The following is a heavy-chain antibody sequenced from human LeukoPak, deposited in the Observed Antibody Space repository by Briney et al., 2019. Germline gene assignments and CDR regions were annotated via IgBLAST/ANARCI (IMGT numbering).Heavy chain of an antibody. J-gene: IGHJ4*02. V-gene: IGHV3-21*04. CDR3: ARDYFYCGGDCFVDY. D-gene: IGHD2-21*02. CDR1: GFTFSDYT. Sequence: GGSLRLSCAASGFTFSDYTMNWVRQAPGKGLEWVSSISGGSRSIYYVDSMKGRFTISRDNAKNSLYLQVNSLRAEDTAIYYCARDYFYCGGDCFVDYWGQGTLVTVSS. CDR2: ISGGSRSI.